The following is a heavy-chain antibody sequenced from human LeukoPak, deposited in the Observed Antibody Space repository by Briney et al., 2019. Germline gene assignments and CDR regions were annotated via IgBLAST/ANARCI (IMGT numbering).Heavy chain of an antibody. Sequence: PGGSLRLSCAGSGFGLGSYNMYWIRQAPGKGLEWVTLISFNGNDKKYADSVKGRFTVSRDNSRNTVFLQMNSLRPEDTGLYYCAGVYGSEIDYWGQGTQVIVSS. D-gene: IGHD3-10*01. CDR1: GFGLGSYN. CDR3: AGVYGSEIDY. CDR2: ISFNGNDK. V-gene: IGHV3-30*04. J-gene: IGHJ4*02.